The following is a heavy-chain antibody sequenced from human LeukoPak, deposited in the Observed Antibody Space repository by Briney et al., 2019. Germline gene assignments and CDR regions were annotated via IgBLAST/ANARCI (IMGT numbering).Heavy chain of an antibody. V-gene: IGHV1-18*01. CDR2: ISAYNGNT. J-gene: IGHJ4*02. D-gene: IGHD1-26*01. Sequence: ASVKVSCKASGYTFTSYGISRVRQAPGQGLEWMGWISAYNGNTNYAQKLQGRVTMTTDTSTSTAYMELRSLRSDDAAVYYCAREGSRGWELCDWGQGTLVTVSS. CDR3: AREGSRGWELCD. CDR1: GYTFTSYG.